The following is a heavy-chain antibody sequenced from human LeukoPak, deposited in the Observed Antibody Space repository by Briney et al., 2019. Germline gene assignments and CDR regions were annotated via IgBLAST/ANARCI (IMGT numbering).Heavy chain of an antibody. CDR2: FSGSGGST. CDR1: GFTLSSYA. J-gene: IGHJ4*02. Sequence: GGSLRLSCAASGFTLSSYAMSWVRQAPGKGLEGVSAFSGSGGSTYYADSVKGRFTISRDNSKNALYLQMNSLRAEDTAVYYCAKVRVDDYFFGRRDRINYFDYWGQGTLVTVSS. V-gene: IGHV3-23*01. CDR3: AKVRVDDYFFGRRDRINYFDY. D-gene: IGHD2/OR15-2a*01.